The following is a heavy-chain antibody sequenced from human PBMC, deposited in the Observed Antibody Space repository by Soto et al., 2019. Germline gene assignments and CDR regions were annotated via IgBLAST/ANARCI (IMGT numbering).Heavy chain of an antibody. V-gene: IGHV3-30*18. J-gene: IGHJ4*02. CDR2: ISYDGSNK. D-gene: IGHD1-26*01. Sequence: GGSLRLSCAASGFAFSTYGMHWVRQAPGKGLEWVAVISYDGSNKYYADSVKGRFTISRDNSKNTLYLQMNSLRAEATAVYYCAKAGSYYSLDNWGQGTLVTVSS. CDR1: GFAFSTYG. CDR3: AKAGSYYSLDN.